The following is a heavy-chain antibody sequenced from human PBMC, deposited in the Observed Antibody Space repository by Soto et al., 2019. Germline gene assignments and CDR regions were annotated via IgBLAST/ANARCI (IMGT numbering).Heavy chain of an antibody. D-gene: IGHD2-15*01. Sequence: QVQLVQSGAEVKKPGASVKVSCKASGYTFTSYAMHWVRQAPGQRLEWMGWINAGNGNTKYSQKFQGRVTITRDTSASTAYMELSSLRSEDTAVYYCARERSGGRLRTPGWFDPWGQGTLVTVSS. CDR2: INAGNGNT. CDR1: GYTFTSYA. V-gene: IGHV1-3*01. CDR3: ARERSGGRLRTPGWFDP. J-gene: IGHJ5*02.